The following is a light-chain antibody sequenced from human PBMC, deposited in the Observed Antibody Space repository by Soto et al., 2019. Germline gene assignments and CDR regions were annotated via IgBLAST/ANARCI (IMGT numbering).Light chain of an antibody. J-gene: IGKJ1*01. CDR3: QHYGDSSWT. CDR1: QYMTRTY. CDR2: GAS. V-gene: IGKV3-20*01. Sequence: EIVLIQSPGTLSLSPGERATLSCRASQYMTRTYIAWYQQKPGQAPRLLIYGASSRATGIPDRFSGSGSGTDFTLTINRLEPEDFAVYFCQHYGDSSWTFGQGTKVDIK.